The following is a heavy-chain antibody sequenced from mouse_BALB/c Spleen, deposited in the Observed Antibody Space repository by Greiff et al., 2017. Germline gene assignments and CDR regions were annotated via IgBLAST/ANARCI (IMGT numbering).Heavy chain of an antibody. CDR1: GFTFSSYT. Sequence: EVQGVESGGGLVKPGGSLKLSCAASGFTFSSYTMSWVRQTPEKRLEWVATISSGGGNTYYPDSVKGRFTISRDNAKNNLYLQMSSLRSEDTALYYCARYRYDGNWFAYWGQGTLVTVSA. J-gene: IGHJ3*01. CDR2: ISSGGGNT. V-gene: IGHV5-9*03. CDR3: ARYRYDGNWFAY. D-gene: IGHD2-14*01.